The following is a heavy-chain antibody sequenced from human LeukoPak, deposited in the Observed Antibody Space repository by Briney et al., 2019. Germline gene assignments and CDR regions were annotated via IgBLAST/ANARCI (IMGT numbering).Heavy chain of an antibody. CDR1: GGSFSGYY. V-gene: IGHV4-34*01. CDR3: AREPYYYDSSGYYHTDAFDI. D-gene: IGHD3-22*01. CDR2: INHSGST. Sequence: SETLSLTCAVYGGSFSGYYWSWIRQPPGKGLEWIGEINHSGSTNYNPSLKSRVTISVDTSKNQFSLKLSSVTAADTAVYYCAREPYYYDSSGYYHTDAFDIWGQGTMVTVSS. J-gene: IGHJ3*02.